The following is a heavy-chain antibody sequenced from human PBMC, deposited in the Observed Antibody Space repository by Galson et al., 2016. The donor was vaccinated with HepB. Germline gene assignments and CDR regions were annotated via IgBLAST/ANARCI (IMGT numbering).Heavy chain of an antibody. CDR3: ARGHSGSSLPYFEY. CDR2: IYPGDSDP. V-gene: IGHV5-51*01. D-gene: IGHD1-26*01. J-gene: IGHJ4*02. CDR1: GSSFINHW. Sequence: QSGAEVKKPGESLRISCEGSGSSFINHWVVWVRQMPGKGLEWMGIIYPGDSDPRYSPSFKGQVTISAYKSIGTAYLQWSSLKASDTALSYFARGHSGSSLPYFEYWGQGTLVTVSS.